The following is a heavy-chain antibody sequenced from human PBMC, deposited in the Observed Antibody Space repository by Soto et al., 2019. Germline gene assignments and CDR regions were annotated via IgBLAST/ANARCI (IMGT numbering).Heavy chain of an antibody. J-gene: IGHJ6*02. V-gene: IGHV3-7*01. Sequence: GSLRLSGAAAGLSFSSYWMSWVRQAPGKGLEWVANIKQDGSEKYYVDSVKGRFTISRDNAKNSLYLQMNSLRAEDTAVYYCARDPYLTIFGVVNYGMDVWGQGTTVT. CDR1: GLSFSSYW. CDR2: IKQDGSEK. D-gene: IGHD3-3*01. CDR3: ARDPYLTIFGVVNYGMDV.